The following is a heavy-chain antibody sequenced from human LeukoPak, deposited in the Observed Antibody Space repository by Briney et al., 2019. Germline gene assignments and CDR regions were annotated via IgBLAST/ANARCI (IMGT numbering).Heavy chain of an antibody. CDR3: ARVDYGSGSYRFGP. CDR2: IYYSGST. Sequence: TASETLSLTCTVSGGSISNYYWSWIRQPPGKGLEWIGYIYYSGSTNYNPSLKSRVTISVDTSKNQFSLKLSSVTAADTAVYYCARVDYGSGSYRFGPWGQGTLVTVSS. CDR1: GGSISNYY. J-gene: IGHJ5*02. V-gene: IGHV4-59*01. D-gene: IGHD3-10*01.